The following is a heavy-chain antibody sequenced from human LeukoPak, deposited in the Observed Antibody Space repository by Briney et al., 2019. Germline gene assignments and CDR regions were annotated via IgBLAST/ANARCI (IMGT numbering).Heavy chain of an antibody. CDR2: IYPGDSDT. Sequence: GESLKISCKASGYSFSSYWIAWVRQMPGKGLEWMGIIYPGDSDTRYSPSFQGQVTISADKSISTAYLQWSSLKASDTAMYYCARPDRDAFDIWGQGTMVTVSS. CDR1: GYSFSSYW. J-gene: IGHJ3*02. V-gene: IGHV5-51*01. CDR3: ARPDRDAFDI.